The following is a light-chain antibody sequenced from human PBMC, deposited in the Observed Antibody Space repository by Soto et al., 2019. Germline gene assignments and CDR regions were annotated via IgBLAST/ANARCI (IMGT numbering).Light chain of an antibody. CDR3: QQYHIYSGT. V-gene: IGKV1-5*03. CDR2: KAS. J-gene: IGKJ1*01. Sequence: DIQMTQSPSTVSASVGDRVAITCRASDNIDTWVAWYQEKPGEAPKLLIYKASKLENGDPSRFAGFGSGTEFTLTINSLQPDDFATYYCQQYHIYSGTFGQGTKVDI. CDR1: DNIDTW.